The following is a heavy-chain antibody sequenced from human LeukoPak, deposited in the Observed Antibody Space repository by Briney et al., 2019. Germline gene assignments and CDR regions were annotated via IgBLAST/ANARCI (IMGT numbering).Heavy chain of an antibody. J-gene: IGHJ4*02. V-gene: IGHV1-69*13. CDR3: ARVPYYDSSGYYFDY. D-gene: IGHD3-22*01. Sequence: SVKVSCKASGYTFTSYGISWVRQAPGQGLEWMGGIIPIFGTANYAQKFQGRVTITADESTSTAYMELSSLRSEDTAVYYCARVPYYDSSGYYFDYWGQGTLVTVSS. CDR2: IIPIFGTA. CDR1: GYTFTSYG.